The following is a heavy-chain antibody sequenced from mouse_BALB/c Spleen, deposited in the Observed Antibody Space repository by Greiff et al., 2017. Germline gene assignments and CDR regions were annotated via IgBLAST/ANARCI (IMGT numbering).Heavy chain of an antibody. J-gene: IGHJ4*01. CDR3: VREGLLGYAMDY. Sequence: VKLVESGPGLVAPSQSLSITCTVSGFSLTSYDISWIRQPPGKGLEWLGVIWTGGGTNYNSAFMSRLSISKDNSKSQVFLKMNSLQTDDTAIYYCVREGLLGYAMDYWGQGTSVTVSS. V-gene: IGHV2-9-2*01. CDR1: GFSLTSYD. D-gene: IGHD1-1*01. CDR2: IWTGGGT.